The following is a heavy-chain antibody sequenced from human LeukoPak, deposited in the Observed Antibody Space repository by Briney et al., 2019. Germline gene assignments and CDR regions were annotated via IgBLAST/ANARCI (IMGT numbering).Heavy chain of an antibody. V-gene: IGHV4-59*01. CDR3: ARGGDYGDLRYFDY. CDR1: GGSINNYY. D-gene: IGHD4-17*01. CDR2: IYYRGST. Sequence: SETLSLTCTVSGGSINNYYWSWIRQPPGKRLEWIGYIYYRGSTNYNPSLKSRVTFSVDTSKNQFSLKLNSVTAADTAVYYCARGGDYGDLRYFDYWGQGTLVTVSS. J-gene: IGHJ4*02.